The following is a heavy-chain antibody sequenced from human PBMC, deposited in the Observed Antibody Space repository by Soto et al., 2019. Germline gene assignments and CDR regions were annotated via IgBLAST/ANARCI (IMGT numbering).Heavy chain of an antibody. CDR3: ASGYYDSSGPDDY. Sequence: QVQLVQSGAEVKKPGSSVKVSCKASGGTFSSYTISWVRQAPGQGLEWMGRIIPILGIANYAQKFQGRVTITAEKSTSTAYMELSSLRSEDTAVYYCASGYYDSSGPDDYWGQGTLVTVSS. CDR1: GGTFSSYT. V-gene: IGHV1-69*02. CDR2: IIPILGIA. J-gene: IGHJ4*02. D-gene: IGHD3-22*01.